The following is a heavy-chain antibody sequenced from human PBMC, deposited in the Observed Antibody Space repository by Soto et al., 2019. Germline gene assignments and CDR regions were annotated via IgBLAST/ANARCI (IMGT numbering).Heavy chain of an antibody. D-gene: IGHD6-13*01. CDR3: ARDLQQLVHDY. CDR2: IIPILGIA. J-gene: IGHJ4*02. Sequence: QVQLVQSGAEVKKPGSSVKVSCKASGGTFSSYTISWVRQAPGQGLEWMGRIIPILGIANYAQKFQGRVTXTXXKSTSTAYMELSSLRSEDTAVYYCARDLQQLVHDYWGQGTLVTVSS. V-gene: IGHV1-69*08. CDR1: GGTFSSYT.